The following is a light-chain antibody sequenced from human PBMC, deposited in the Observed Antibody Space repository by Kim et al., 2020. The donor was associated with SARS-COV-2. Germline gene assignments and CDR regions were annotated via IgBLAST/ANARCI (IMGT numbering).Light chain of an antibody. CDR1: QSVSIN. J-gene: IGKJ1*01. CDR2: GPS. V-gene: IGKV3-15*01. CDR3: QQYYDWPT. Sequence: SGSPEDRATLSCRASQSVSINLAWYQQKPGQAPRLLLCGPSTRATGVPARFSGSGSGTEFTLTISSLQSEDFAVYYCQQYYDWPTFGQGTKVDIK.